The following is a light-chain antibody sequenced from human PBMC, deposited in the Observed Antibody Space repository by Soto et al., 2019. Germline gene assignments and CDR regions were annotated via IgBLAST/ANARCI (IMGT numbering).Light chain of an antibody. CDR2: EVT. J-gene: IGLJ2*01. Sequence: QSALTQPPSASGSPGQSVTISCTGTNSDVGGSNYVSWYQQHPGKAPKLMIYEVTKRPSGVPDRFSGSRSGNTASLTVSGLQDEDEADYYCSSNVGGSNSKIFGGGIKLTVL. V-gene: IGLV2-8*01. CDR1: NSDVGGSNY. CDR3: SSNVGGSNSKI.